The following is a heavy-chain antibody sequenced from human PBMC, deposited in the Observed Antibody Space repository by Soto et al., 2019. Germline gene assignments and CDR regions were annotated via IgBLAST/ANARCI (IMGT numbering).Heavy chain of an antibody. Sequence: QVELVQSGAEVKKPGSSVKVSCQASEDTFRNYAISWVRQAPGQGLEWMGGIIPIFGTANYAQKFQGRVTITADTSANTVYLELSSLRSEDTAVYYCASTKYDSSAYYYWYLCLCGRGTLVTVSS. CDR3: ASTKYDSSAYYYWYLCL. J-gene: IGHJ2*01. CDR1: EDTFRNYA. D-gene: IGHD3-22*01. CDR2: IIPIFGTA. V-gene: IGHV1-69*06.